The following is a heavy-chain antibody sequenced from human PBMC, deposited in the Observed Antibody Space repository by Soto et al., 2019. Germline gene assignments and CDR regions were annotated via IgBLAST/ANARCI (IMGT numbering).Heavy chain of an antibody. D-gene: IGHD2-8*01. CDR3: ARGLLYATTYFDY. V-gene: IGHV1-69*06. CDR1: GDTFTTNS. CDR2: IIPVVGTT. J-gene: IGHJ4*02. Sequence: QVQLVQSGAEVKKPGSSVKVSCKASGDTFTTNSLNWVRQAPGQGLEWMGGIIPVVGTTKYAQTYQDRVTITGDKSTNTAYMELSSLRSDETAVYYCARGLLYATTYFDYWGQGTPVTVSS.